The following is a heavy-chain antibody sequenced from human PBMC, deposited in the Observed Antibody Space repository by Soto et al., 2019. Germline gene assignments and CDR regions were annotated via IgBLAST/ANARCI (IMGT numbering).Heavy chain of an antibody. D-gene: IGHD2-2*01. J-gene: IGHJ6*02. Sequence: QVQLVQSGAEVKKPGSSVKVSCKASGGTFSSYAISWVRQAPGQGLEWMGGIISIFGAANYAQKVQGRVTITADEYTSTADMELSSLRSEDTAVYYCARHVPAAGYYYGMDVWGQGTTVTVSS. V-gene: IGHV1-69*12. CDR3: ARHVPAAGYYYGMDV. CDR2: IISIFGAA. CDR1: GGTFSSYA.